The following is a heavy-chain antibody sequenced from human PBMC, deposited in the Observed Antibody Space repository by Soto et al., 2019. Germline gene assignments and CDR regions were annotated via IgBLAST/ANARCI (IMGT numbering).Heavy chain of an antibody. CDR3: ARGRYGEY. D-gene: IGHD3-10*01. J-gene: IGHJ4*02. V-gene: IGHV1-18*01. CDR2: ISAHNGNT. CDR1: GYAFTTYG. Sequence: QVHLVQSGAEVKKPGASVKVSCKGSGYAFTTYGITWVRQAPGQGLEWMGWISAHNGNTNYAQKLQGRVTVTRDTSTSTAYRELRSLRSDDTAVYYCARGRYGEYGGQGALVTVSS.